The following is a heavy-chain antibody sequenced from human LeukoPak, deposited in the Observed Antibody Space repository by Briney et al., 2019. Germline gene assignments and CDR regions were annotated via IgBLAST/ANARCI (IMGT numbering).Heavy chain of an antibody. CDR1: GFTFSSYG. D-gene: IGHD3-22*01. CDR3: AKDQAYYDSSGYYYELDY. V-gene: IGHV3-30*18. CDR2: ISYDGSNK. J-gene: IGHJ4*02. Sequence: GRSLRLSCAASGFTFSSYGMHWVRQAPSKGLEWVAVISYDGSNKYYADSVKGRFTISRDNSKNTLYLQMNSLRAEDTAVYYCAKDQAYYDSSGYYYELDYWGQGTLVTVSS.